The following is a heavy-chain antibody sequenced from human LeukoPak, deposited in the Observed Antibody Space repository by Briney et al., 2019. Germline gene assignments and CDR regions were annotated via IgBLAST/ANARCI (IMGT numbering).Heavy chain of an antibody. CDR1: GGSISSGSYY. J-gene: IGHJ6*03. D-gene: IGHD1-1*01. CDR2: INHSGST. CDR3: ARGHGKSTRVQPRHYYYYMDV. V-gene: IGHV4-61*09. Sequence: SQTLSLTCTVSGGSISSGSYYWSWIRQPAGKGLEWIGEINHSGSTNYNPSLKSRVTISVDTSKNQFSLKLSSVTAADTAVYYCARGHGKSTRVQPRHYYYYMDVWGKGTTVTVSS.